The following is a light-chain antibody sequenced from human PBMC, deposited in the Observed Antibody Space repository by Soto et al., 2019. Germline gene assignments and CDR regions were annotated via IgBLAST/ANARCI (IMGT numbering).Light chain of an antibody. CDR1: SSDVGGYNY. J-gene: IGLJ1*01. Sequence: QSALTQPRSVSGSPGQSVTISCTGTSSDVGGYNYVSWYQQHPGKAPKLMIYDVSKRPSGVPDRFSGSKSGNTASLTISGLQAEDEADYYCCSYAGSYRYVFGTGTQLTVL. CDR3: CSYAGSYRYV. CDR2: DVS. V-gene: IGLV2-11*01.